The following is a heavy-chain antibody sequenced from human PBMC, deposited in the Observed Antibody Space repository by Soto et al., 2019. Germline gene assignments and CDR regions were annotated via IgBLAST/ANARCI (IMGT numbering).Heavy chain of an antibody. CDR3: ATEDHSSGRAGTFQH. J-gene: IGHJ1*01. D-gene: IGHD3-22*01. V-gene: IGHV3-30*04. Sequence: QVQLVESGGGVVQPGRSLRLSCAASGFTFSTYVIHWVRQASGKGLEWVAGISYDGKSEHYADSVKGLFTISRDNSKNTLYVQVDTLRPEDMALYYCATEDHSSGRAGTFQHCGQGTLITVSS. CDR2: ISYDGKSE. CDR1: GFTFSTYV.